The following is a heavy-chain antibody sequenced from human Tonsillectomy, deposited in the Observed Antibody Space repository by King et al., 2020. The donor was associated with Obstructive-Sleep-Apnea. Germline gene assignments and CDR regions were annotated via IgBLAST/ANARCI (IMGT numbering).Heavy chain of an antibody. CDR1: GFTFSSYG. D-gene: IGHD4-17*01. CDR2: ISYDGSNK. J-gene: IGHJ6*02. CDR3: AKERAVTTRDYYYGMDV. Sequence: VQLVESGGGVVQPGRSLRLSCAASGFTFSSYGMHWVRQAPGKGLEWVAVISYDGSNKYYADSVKGRFTISRDNSKNTLYLQMNSLRAEDTAVYYCAKERAVTTRDYYYGMDVWGQGTTVTVSS. V-gene: IGHV3-30*18.